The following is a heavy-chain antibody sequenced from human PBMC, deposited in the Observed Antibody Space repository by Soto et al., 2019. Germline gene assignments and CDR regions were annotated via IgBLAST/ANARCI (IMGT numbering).Heavy chain of an antibody. Sequence: PSETLSPTCSVFGDYFHVAGYYWSWSRQRPGKGVEGMGNIYYTVKTYYNPSLESRFTMSVDRSKNQFSLRLTSVAAADAAVYFCGRDLTGNANCIDPCGQGTLVTVSS. CDR2: IYYTVKT. V-gene: IGHV4-30-4*01. CDR1: GDYFHVAGYY. J-gene: IGHJ5*02. CDR3: GRDLTGNANCIDP.